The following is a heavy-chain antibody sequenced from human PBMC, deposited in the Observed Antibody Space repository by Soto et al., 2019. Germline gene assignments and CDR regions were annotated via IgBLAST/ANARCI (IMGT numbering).Heavy chain of an antibody. V-gene: IGHV3-74*01. D-gene: IGHD2-2*01. CDR3: ARELPVVPKQSDAFDL. CDR2: IKSDGSST. CDR1: GFTLSNFW. Sequence: EEHLVESGGGLVQPGGSLRLSCAASGFTLSNFWMHWVRQAPGKGLVWVSRIKSDGSSTSYADSVKGRFTISRDNAKNTIYLQMNSLSAEDSAVYYCARELPVVPKQSDAFDLWGLGTLVTVSS. J-gene: IGHJ3*01.